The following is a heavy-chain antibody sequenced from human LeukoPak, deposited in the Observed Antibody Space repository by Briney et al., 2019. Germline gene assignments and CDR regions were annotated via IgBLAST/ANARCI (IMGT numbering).Heavy chain of an antibody. Sequence: PSETLSLTCAVYGGSFSGYYWNWIRQPPGKGLEWIGSIYYSGSTYYNPSLKSRVTISVDTSKNQFSLKLSSVTAADTAVYYCARAGYCSGGSCYYYYYYYMDVWGKGTTVTASS. D-gene: IGHD2-15*01. V-gene: IGHV4-34*01. CDR1: GGSFSGYY. J-gene: IGHJ6*03. CDR2: IYYSGST. CDR3: ARAGYCSGGSCYYYYYYYMDV.